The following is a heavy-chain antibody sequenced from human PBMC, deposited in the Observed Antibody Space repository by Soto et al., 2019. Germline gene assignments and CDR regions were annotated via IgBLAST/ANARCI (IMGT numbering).Heavy chain of an antibody. V-gene: IGHV6-1*01. J-gene: IGHJ6*04. D-gene: IGHD2-15*01. CDR3: ASDAAPTLNSRDRMDF. CDR2: TLYRSSKWYN. Sequence: PLQTHSLTCAISGDSVSTNIAAWSWIRQSPSRGLEWLGRTLYRSSKWYNEYAVSVKSRMTINPDTSKNQFSLQLNSVTPEDMAVYYCASDAAPTLNSRDRMDFWGKGTAVTVSS. CDR1: GDSVSTNIAA.